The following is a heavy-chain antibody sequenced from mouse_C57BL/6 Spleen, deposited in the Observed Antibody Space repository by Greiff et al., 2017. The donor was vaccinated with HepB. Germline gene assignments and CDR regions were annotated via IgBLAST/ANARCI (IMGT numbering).Heavy chain of an antibody. CDR2: IDPSDSYT. D-gene: IGHD3-3*01. V-gene: IGHV1-59*01. J-gene: IGHJ1*03. CDR3: ARGSLSGTGYFDV. CDR1: GYTFTSYW. Sequence: VQLQQPGAELVRPGTSVKLSCKASGYTFTSYWMHWVKQRPGQGLEWIGVIDPSDSYTNYNQKFKGKATLTVDTSSSTAYMQLSSLTSEDSAVYYCARGSLSGTGYFDVWGTGTTVTVSS.